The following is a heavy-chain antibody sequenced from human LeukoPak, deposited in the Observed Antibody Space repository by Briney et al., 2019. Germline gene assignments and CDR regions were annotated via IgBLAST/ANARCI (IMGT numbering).Heavy chain of an antibody. J-gene: IGHJ5*02. CDR3: AREDGDSNWFDP. Sequence: SETLSLTCTVSGGSISSSSYYWGWIRQPPGKGLEWIGSIYYSGSTYYNPSLKSRVTISVDTSKNQFSLKLSSVTAADTAVYYCAREDGDSNWFDPWGQGTLVTVSS. CDR2: IYYSGST. V-gene: IGHV4-39*07. CDR1: GGSISSSSYY. D-gene: IGHD3-22*01.